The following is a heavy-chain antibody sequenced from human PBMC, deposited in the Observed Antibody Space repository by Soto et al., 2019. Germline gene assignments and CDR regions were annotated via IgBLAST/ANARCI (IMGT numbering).Heavy chain of an antibody. CDR2: INHSGST. V-gene: IGHV4-34*01. J-gene: IGHJ4*02. CDR3: ARTPKLVYCSSTSCRTFDY. Sequence: SETLSLTCAVYGGSFSGYYWSWIRQPPGKGLEWIGEINHSGSTNYNPSLKSRVTISVDTSKNQFSLKLSSVTAADTAVYYCARTPKLVYCSSTSCRTFDYWGQGTLVTVSS. D-gene: IGHD2-2*01. CDR1: GGSFSGYY.